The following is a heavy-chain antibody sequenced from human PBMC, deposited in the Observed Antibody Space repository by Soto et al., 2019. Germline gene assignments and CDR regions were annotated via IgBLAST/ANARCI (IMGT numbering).Heavy chain of an antibody. D-gene: IGHD2-2*01. V-gene: IGHV4-34*01. CDR1: GGSFSGYY. CDR2: INHSGST. Sequence: SETLSLTCAVYGGSFSGYYWSWIRQPPGKGLEWIGEINHSGSTNYNPPLKSRVTISVDTSKNQFSLKLSSVTAADTAVYYCARAGIVVVPAPQDWGQGTLVT. J-gene: IGHJ4*02. CDR3: ARAGIVVVPAPQD.